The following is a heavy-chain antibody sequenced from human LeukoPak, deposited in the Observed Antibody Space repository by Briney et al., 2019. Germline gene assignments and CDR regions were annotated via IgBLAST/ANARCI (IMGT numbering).Heavy chain of an antibody. V-gene: IGHV3-23*01. CDR2: TNSGGTTT. J-gene: IGHJ4*02. D-gene: IGHD3-10*02. Sequence: GGSLRLSCATSGLPFSDFSMTWGRQAPGKGLEWISTTNSGGTTTYYAESVKGRFTISRDNFKNALYLQMSSLRVEDTAIYYCAKQSYARSLGEGGPGTLVTVSS. CDR1: GLPFSDFS. CDR3: AKQSYARSLGE.